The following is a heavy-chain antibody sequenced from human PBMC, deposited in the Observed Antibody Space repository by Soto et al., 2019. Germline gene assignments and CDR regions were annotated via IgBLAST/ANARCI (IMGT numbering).Heavy chain of an antibody. CDR3: VRDHRWAFYI. D-gene: IGHD2-15*01. CDR2: ISVGGGSI. V-gene: IGHV3-48*02. J-gene: IGHJ3*02. CDR1: GFTFRDYA. Sequence: EVQLVESGGGLVQPGGSLRVSCIDSGFTFRDYAFNWVRQAPGKGLEWVSYISVGGGSIFYADSVKGRFTISRDDARNSVYLQMNTLRHEHTAVYHCVRDHRWAFYIWGQGTVVTVSS.